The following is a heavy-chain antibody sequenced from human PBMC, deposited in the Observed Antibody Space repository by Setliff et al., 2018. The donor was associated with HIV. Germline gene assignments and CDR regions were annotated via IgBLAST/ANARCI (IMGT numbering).Heavy chain of an antibody. Sequence: PSETLSLTCAVYGGSLSGYYWSWIRQPPGKGLEWIGEFNHGRSTNNNPSLKSRVTISGDTTKNQFSLRVNSVTAADTAVYYCARSLVPSGYYYGRHAFDIWGQGTKVTVSS. CDR2: FNHGRST. D-gene: IGHD3-22*01. CDR3: ARSLVPSGYYYGRHAFDI. CDR1: GGSLSGYY. V-gene: IGHV4-34*01. J-gene: IGHJ3*02.